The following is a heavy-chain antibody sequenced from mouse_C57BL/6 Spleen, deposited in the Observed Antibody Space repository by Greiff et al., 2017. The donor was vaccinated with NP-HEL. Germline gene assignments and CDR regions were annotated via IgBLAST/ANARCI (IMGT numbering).Heavy chain of an antibody. V-gene: IGHV1-80*01. J-gene: IGHJ2*01. CDR2: IYPGDGDT. D-gene: IGHD1-1*01. CDR1: GYAFSSYW. CDR3: AHGGYGSSLHYFDD. Sequence: QVQLQQSGAELVKPGASVKISCKASGYAFSSYWMNWVKQRPGKGLEWIGQIYPGDGDTNYNGKFKGKATLTADKSSSTAYMQLSSLTSEDSAVYFCAHGGYGSSLHYFDDWGQGTTLTVSS.